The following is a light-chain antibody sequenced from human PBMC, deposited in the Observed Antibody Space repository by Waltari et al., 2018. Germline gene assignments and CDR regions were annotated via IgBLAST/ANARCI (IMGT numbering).Light chain of an antibody. CDR1: QSVFYNSNNKNY. Sequence: DIVMTQSPDSLALSLCDRATINCKSSQSVFYNSNNKNYLAWYQQKPGQPPKLLIYWASTREPGVPDRFSGSASGANFTLTISSLQAEDVAIYYCQQYYTPPYTFGRGTKLEIK. J-gene: IGKJ2*01. CDR2: WAS. V-gene: IGKV4-1*01. CDR3: QQYYTPPYT.